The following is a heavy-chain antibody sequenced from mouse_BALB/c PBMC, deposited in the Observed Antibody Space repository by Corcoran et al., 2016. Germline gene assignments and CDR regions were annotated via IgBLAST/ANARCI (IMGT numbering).Heavy chain of an antibody. V-gene: IGHV1-18*01. CDR1: GSTFTEYT. Sequence: EFQLLQSGPELVKPGASVKISCKTSGSTFTEYTMPWVKQRHGKSLEWSGGINPNNGGTSYNQKFKGKATLTVDKSSSTAYMELRSLTSEDSAVYYCAITFAYWGQGTLVTVSA. CDR2: INPNNGGT. CDR3: AITFAY. J-gene: IGHJ3*01.